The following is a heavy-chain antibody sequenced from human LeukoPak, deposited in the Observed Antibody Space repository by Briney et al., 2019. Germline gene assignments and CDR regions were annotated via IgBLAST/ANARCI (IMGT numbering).Heavy chain of an antibody. Sequence: PGGSLRLSCAASGFTFSRYSMNWVRQAPGKGLEWVSSISSSSNSIYYADSVKGRFTISRDNAKNSLYLQMNSLRAEDTAVYYCASSIVGAPKSDWFDPWGQGTLVTVSS. CDR1: GFTFSRYS. CDR3: ASSIVGAPKSDWFDP. J-gene: IGHJ5*02. CDR2: ISSSSNSI. V-gene: IGHV3-21*01. D-gene: IGHD1-26*01.